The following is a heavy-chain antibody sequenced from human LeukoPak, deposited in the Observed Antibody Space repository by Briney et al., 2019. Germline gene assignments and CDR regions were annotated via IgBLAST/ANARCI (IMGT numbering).Heavy chain of an antibody. CDR1: GDSVSSNSAA. J-gene: IGHJ4*02. CDR3: ARETSGSYRTDSWYYFDY. Sequence: SQTLSLTCAISGDSVSSNSAAWNWIRQSPSRGLEWLGRTYYRSKWYNDYAVSVKSRITINPDTSKNQFSLQLNSVTPEDTAVYYCARETSGSYRTDSWYYFDYWGQGTLVTVSS. V-gene: IGHV6-1*01. CDR2: TYYRSKWYN. D-gene: IGHD1-26*01.